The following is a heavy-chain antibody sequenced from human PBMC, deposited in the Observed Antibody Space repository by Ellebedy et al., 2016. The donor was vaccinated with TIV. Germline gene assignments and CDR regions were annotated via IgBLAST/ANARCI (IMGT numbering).Heavy chain of an antibody. D-gene: IGHD1-26*01. J-gene: IGHJ4*02. CDR2: IYYSGST. V-gene: IGHV4-61*01. Sequence: SETLSLXXTVSGGSVSSGSYYWSWIRQPPGKGLEWIGYIYYSGSTNYNPSLKSRVTISVDTSKNQFSLKLSSVTAADTAVYYCARDGSTDLIFDYWGQGTLVTVSS. CDR3: ARDGSTDLIFDY. CDR1: GGSVSSGSYY.